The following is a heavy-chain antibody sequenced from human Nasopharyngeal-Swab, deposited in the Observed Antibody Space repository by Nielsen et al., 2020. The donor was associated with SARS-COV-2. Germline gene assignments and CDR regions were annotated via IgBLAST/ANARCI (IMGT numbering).Heavy chain of an antibody. J-gene: IGHJ4*02. Sequence: GESLKISCTGSGYTFSNYAISWVRQAPGQGLEWVSTVDYDGVRTHYADSVEGRFIISRDNSKNTVYLQIKSLGVEDAAVYYCAKRPRIVVAGTGYYFDYWGQGTLVTVSS. CDR1: GYTFSNYA. CDR3: AKRPRIVVAGTGYYFDY. V-gene: IGHV3-23*01. D-gene: IGHD6-19*01. CDR2: VDYDGVRT.